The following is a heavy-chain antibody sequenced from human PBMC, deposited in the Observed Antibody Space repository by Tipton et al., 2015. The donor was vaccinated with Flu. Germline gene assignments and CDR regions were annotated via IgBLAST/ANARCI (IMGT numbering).Heavy chain of an antibody. D-gene: IGHD3-10*01. CDR3: ARDSDYGSGSDWIDY. CDR1: GFTFSNYG. J-gene: IGHJ4*02. CDR2: ISYDGSNQ. V-gene: IGHV3-30*13. Sequence: QLVQSGGGLVQPGGSLTLSCAASGFTFSNYGMFWVRQAPGKGLEWVTTISYDGSNQYYADSVKGRFTISRDNSKNMVYLQMNSLRAEDTAVYYCARDSDYGSGSDWIDYWGQGTLVIVSS.